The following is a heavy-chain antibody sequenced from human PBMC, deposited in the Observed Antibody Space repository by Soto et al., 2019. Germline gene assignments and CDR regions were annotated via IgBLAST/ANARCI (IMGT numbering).Heavy chain of an antibody. V-gene: IGHV1-18*04. Sequence: ASVKVSCKASGYTFTSYGISWVRQAPGQGLEWMGWISAYNGNTNYAQKLQGRVTMTTDTSTSTAYMELRSLRSDDTAVYYCARGYYYDSSGYYQNAFDIWGKGTMVTVSS. D-gene: IGHD3-22*01. CDR3: ARGYYYDSSGYYQNAFDI. CDR1: GYTFTSYG. CDR2: ISAYNGNT. J-gene: IGHJ3*02.